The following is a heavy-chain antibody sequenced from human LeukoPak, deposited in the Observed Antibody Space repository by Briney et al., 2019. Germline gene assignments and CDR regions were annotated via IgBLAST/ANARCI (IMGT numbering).Heavy chain of an antibody. J-gene: IGHJ5*02. CDR1: GGSISSGSYY. V-gene: IGHV4-61*02. Sequence: SETLSLTCTVSGGSISSGSYYWSWIRRPAGKGLEWIGRIYTSGSTNYNPSLKSRVTISVDTSKNQFSLKLSSVTAADTAVYYCARGQRFGPEKFDPWGQGTLVTVSS. CDR2: IYTSGST. D-gene: IGHD3-10*01. CDR3: ARGQRFGPEKFDP.